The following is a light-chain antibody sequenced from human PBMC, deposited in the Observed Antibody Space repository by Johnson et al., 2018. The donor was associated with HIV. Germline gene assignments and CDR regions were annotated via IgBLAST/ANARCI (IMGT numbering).Light chain of an antibody. CDR2: DNN. CDR3: GTWGGV. Sequence: QSILTQPPSVSAAAGQNVSISCSGSSSNIGNNYVSWYQQLPGTAPKLLIYDNNKRPSGIPDRFSGSKSGTSATLGITGLQTGDEADYYCGTWGGVFGTGTKVTVL. CDR1: SSNIGNNY. J-gene: IGLJ1*01. V-gene: IGLV1-51*01.